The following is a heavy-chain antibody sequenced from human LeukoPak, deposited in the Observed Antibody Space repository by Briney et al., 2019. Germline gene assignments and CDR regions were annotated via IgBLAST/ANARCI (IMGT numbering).Heavy chain of an antibody. CDR1: GYNFPTYW. V-gene: IGHV5-51*01. CDR3: ARAVSGSYVTFDY. CDR2: IYPGDFDT. Sequence: GESPKLSCQCPGYNFPTYWIGRVRQMPGKGLEWMGLIYPGDFDTRYSPSLRGEVTVSADKSISTAYLQWSSLKASDTAMFYCARAVSGSYVTFDYWGQGSLVTVSS. J-gene: IGHJ4*02. D-gene: IGHD1-26*01.